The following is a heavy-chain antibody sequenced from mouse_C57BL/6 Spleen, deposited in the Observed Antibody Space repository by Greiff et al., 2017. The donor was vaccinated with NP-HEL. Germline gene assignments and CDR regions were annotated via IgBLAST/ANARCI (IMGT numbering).Heavy chain of an antibody. CDR1: GFNIKDDY. CDR2: IDPENGDT. V-gene: IGHV14-4*01. CDR3: TTGLFAY. J-gene: IGHJ3*01. Sequence: EVQLQQSGAELVRPGASVKLSCTASGFNIKDDYMHWVKQRPEQGLEWIGWIDPENGDTEYASKFQGKATITADTSSNTAYLQLSSLTSEETAVYYCTTGLFAYWGQGTLVTVSA. D-gene: IGHD3-1*01.